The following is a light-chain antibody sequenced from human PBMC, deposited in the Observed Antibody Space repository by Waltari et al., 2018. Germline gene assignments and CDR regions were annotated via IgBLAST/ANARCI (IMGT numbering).Light chain of an antibody. CDR3: CSYAGSSTFFVV. V-gene: IGLV2-23*01. CDR2: EGS. J-gene: IGLJ2*01. Sequence: QSALTQPASVSGSPGQSIPISCNGTSRYVGRYYLVSWYQQHPGKAPKLMIYEGSKRPSGVSNRFSGSKSGNTASLTISGLQAEDEADYYCCSYAGSSTFFVVFGGGTKLTVL. CDR1: SRYVGRYYL.